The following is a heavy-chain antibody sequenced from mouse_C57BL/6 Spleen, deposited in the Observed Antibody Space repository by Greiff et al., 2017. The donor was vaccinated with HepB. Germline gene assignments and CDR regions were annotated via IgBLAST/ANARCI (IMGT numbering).Heavy chain of an antibody. V-gene: IGHV1-50*01. CDR2: IDPSDSYT. D-gene: IGHD1-1*01. CDR3: ARNYYGSSFFAY. J-gene: IGHJ3*01. CDR1: GYTFTSYW. Sequence: QVQLKQPGAELVKPGASVKLSCKASGYTFTSYWMQWVKQRPGQGLEWIGEIDPSDSYTNYNQKFKGKATLTVDTSSSTAYMQLSSLTSEDSAVYYCARNYYGSSFFAYWGQGTLVTVSA.